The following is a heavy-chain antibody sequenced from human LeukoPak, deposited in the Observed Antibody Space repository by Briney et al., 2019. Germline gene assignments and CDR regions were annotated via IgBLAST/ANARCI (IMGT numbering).Heavy chain of an antibody. J-gene: IGHJ4*02. D-gene: IGHD3-16*02. V-gene: IGHV3-53*04. CDR1: GFTVSSNY. CDR2: IYSGGST. CDR3: AIDLRDLYYDYVWGSYRYLDY. Sequence: GGSLRLSCAASGFTVSSNYMSWVRQAPGKGLEWVSVIYSGGSTYYADSVKGRFTISRHNSKNTLYLQMNSLRAEDTAVYYCAIDLRDLYYDYVWGSYRYLDYWGQGTLVTVSS.